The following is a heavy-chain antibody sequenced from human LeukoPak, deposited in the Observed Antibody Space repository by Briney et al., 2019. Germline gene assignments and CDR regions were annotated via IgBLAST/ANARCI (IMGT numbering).Heavy chain of an antibody. CDR2: IKTKADGGTT. Sequence: GGSLRLSCAASGFTFSNAWMSWVRQAPGKGLEWVGRIKTKADGGTTDYAAPVKGRFTNSRDDSKNTLYLQMNRLKTEDTAVYYCTTAAGPLDHWGQGTLVTVSS. J-gene: IGHJ4*02. CDR3: TTAAGPLDH. D-gene: IGHD6-19*01. CDR1: GFTFSNAW. V-gene: IGHV3-15*01.